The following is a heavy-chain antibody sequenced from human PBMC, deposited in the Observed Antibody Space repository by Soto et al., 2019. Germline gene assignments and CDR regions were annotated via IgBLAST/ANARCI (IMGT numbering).Heavy chain of an antibody. CDR2: ISYTGST. D-gene: IGHD5-12*01. CDR1: GGSVSRGDYY. J-gene: IGHJ4*02. V-gene: IGHV4-31*03. Sequence: QVHLQESGPGLVKPSQTLSLNCTVSGGSVSRGDYYWTWIRQHPGKGLEWIGYISYTGSTYYNPSLESRVSISVDTSRTHFSLKLNSVTAADTAVYYCATTGGYGTPGDYWGQGTLVTVYS. CDR3: ATTGGYGTPGDY.